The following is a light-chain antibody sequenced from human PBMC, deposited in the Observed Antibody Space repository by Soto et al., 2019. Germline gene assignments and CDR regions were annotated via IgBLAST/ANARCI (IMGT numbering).Light chain of an antibody. CDR2: GAS. J-gene: IGKJ1*01. V-gene: IGKV3-15*01. CDR1: QNVDSN. CDR3: QQYHSWPHT. Sequence: EIVVTQSPATLSVSPGDRATLSCRASQNVDSNLAWYHQAPGQAPRLLIYGASTRATFIPDRFSGSGSGTEFTLTISSLQAEDFAVYYRQQYHSWPHTFGQGTKVDIK.